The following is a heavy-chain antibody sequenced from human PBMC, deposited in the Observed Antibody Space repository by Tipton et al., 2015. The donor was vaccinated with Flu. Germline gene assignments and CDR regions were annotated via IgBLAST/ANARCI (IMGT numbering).Heavy chain of an antibody. D-gene: IGHD3-3*01. CDR2: FSAAGNT. V-gene: IGHV3-23*01. Sequence: GSLRLSCAASGFTFSAHSMNWVRQAPRKGLEWVSTFSAAGNTCYADSVKGRFTISRDNSNNTVYLHMNSLRVEDTAVYYCASSLSSSKYYEADWGQGTLVTVSP. CDR1: GFTFSAHS. CDR3: ASSLSSSKYYEAD. J-gene: IGHJ4*02.